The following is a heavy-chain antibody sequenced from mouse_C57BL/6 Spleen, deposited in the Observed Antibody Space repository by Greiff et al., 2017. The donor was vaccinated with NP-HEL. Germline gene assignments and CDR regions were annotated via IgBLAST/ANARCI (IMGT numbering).Heavy chain of an antibody. CDR1: GYTFTDYY. D-gene: IGHD1-1*01. Sequence: EVKLQESGPVLVKPGASVKMSCKASGYTFTDYYMNWVKQSHGKSLEWIGVINPYNGGTSYNQKFKGKATLTVDKSSSTAYMELNSLTSEDSAVYYCARRTVVALYAMDYWGQGTSVTVSS. V-gene: IGHV1-19*01. CDR2: INPYNGGT. CDR3: ARRTVVALYAMDY. J-gene: IGHJ4*01.